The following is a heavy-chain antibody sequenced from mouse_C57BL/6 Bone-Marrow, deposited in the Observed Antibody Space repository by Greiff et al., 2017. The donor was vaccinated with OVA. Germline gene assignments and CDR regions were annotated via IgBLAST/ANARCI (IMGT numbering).Heavy chain of an antibody. V-gene: IGHV1-76*01. Sequence: QVQLQQSGAELVRPGASVKLSCKASGYTFTDYYINWVKQRPGQGLEWIARIYPGSGNTYYNEKFKGKATLTAEKSSSTAYMQLSSLTSEDSAVYFCLITTVVEGAMDYWGQGTSVTVSS. D-gene: IGHD1-1*01. CDR3: LITTVVEGAMDY. J-gene: IGHJ4*01. CDR2: IYPGSGNT. CDR1: GYTFTDYY.